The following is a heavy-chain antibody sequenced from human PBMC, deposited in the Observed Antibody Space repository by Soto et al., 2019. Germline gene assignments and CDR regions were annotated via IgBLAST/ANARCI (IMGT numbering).Heavy chain of an antibody. V-gene: IGHV4-39*01. D-gene: IGHD4-17*01. CDR3: ARHRDYGDYFLDY. CDR1: GGSISSSSYY. Sequence: QLQLQESGPGLVKPSETLSLTCTVSGGSISSSSYYWGWIRQPPGKGLEWIGTIYYSGSTYYNPSLTSRVTIFVDTFKNQFSLKLSSVTAADTAVYYCARHRDYGDYFLDYWGQGTLVTVSS. CDR2: IYYSGST. J-gene: IGHJ4*02.